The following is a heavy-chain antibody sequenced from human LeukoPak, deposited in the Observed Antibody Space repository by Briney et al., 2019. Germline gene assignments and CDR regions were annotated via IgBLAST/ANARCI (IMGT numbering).Heavy chain of an antibody. CDR1: GFTFSSYG. V-gene: IGHV3-30*18. J-gene: IGHJ4*02. CDR2: ISYDGSNK. CDR3: AKDKSAGFDY. Sequence: PGGSLGLSCAASGFTFSSYGMRWVRQAPGKGLEWVAVISYDGSNKYYADSVKGRFTISRDNSKNTLYLQMNSLRAEDTAVYYCAKDKSAGFDYWGQGTLVTVSS.